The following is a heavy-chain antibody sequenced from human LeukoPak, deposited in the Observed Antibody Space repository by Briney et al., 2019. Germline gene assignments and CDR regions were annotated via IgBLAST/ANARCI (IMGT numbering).Heavy chain of an antibody. V-gene: IGHV3-66*01. J-gene: IGHJ4*02. Sequence: PGGSLRLSFAASGFIFGSFWMSWVRQAPGKGLEWVSVLYSGGATYYADSVKGRFTISRDNSKNIVFLQMNDLRTEDTAFYYCTRDSANYHFAYWGQGALVTVSS. CDR1: GFIFGSFW. D-gene: IGHD4/OR15-4a*01. CDR2: LYSGGAT. CDR3: TRDSANYHFAY.